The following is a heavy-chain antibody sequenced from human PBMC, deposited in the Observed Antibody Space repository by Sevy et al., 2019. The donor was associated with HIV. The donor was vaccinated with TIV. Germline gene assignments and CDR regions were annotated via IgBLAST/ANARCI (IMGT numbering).Heavy chain of an antibody. Sequence: GGSLRLSCFASQFNVDTYAIHLVRQAPGKGLEWVAMIWYDGSSKDYAESVKGRFDISRDNSQNTAFMQMNSLRAQETGVYYCATNMVHAGAYDSYFNFWGQGSLVTVSS. J-gene: IGHJ4*02. CDR2: IWYDGSSK. CDR1: QFNVDTYA. D-gene: IGHD3-10*01. V-gene: IGHV3-33*01. CDR3: ATNMVHAGAYDSYFNF.